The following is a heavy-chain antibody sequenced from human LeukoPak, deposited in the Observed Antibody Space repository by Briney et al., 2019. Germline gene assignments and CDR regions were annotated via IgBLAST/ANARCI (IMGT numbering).Heavy chain of an antibody. CDR2: INHSGST. Sequence: SETLSLTCAVYGGSFSGYYWSWIRQPPGKGLEWIGEINHSGSTNYNPSLKSRVTISVDTSKNQFSLKLSSVTAADTAVYYCARHAYYDFWSGYHANDAFDIWGQGTMVTVSS. CDR1: GGSFSGYY. CDR3: ARHAYYDFWSGYHANDAFDI. J-gene: IGHJ3*02. V-gene: IGHV4-34*01. D-gene: IGHD3-3*01.